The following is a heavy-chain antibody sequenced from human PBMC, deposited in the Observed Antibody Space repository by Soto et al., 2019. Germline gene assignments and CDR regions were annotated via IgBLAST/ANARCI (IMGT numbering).Heavy chain of an antibody. J-gene: IGHJ4*02. CDR2: ISGSGTST. CDR1: GFTFSSYA. Sequence: VGSLRLSCAASGFTFSSYALNWVRQAPGKGLEWVAEISGSGTSTYYAPSVKGRFIISSDSSKNTLYLRMYSLRAEDTAMYYCAKSLSALFSLGDFKYWGQGALVTVSS. V-gene: IGHV3-23*01. CDR3: AKSLSALFSLGDFKY. D-gene: IGHD2-21*01.